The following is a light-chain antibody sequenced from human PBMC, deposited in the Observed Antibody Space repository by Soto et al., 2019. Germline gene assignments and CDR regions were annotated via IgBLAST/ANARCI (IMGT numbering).Light chain of an antibody. CDR2: DAS. Sequence: ENVLTQSPATLSLSPGERATLSGRASQSVSSYLAWYQQKPGQAPRLLIYDASNRATGIPARFSGSGSGTDFTLTISSLEPEDFAVYYCQQRSNWQTFGQGTKVDI. CDR3: QQRSNWQT. V-gene: IGKV3-11*01. CDR1: QSVSSY. J-gene: IGKJ2*01.